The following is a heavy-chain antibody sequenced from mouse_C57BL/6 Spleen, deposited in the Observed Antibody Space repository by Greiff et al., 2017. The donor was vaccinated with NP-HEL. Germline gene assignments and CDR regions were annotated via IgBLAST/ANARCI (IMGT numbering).Heavy chain of an antibody. V-gene: IGHV1-81*01. J-gene: IGHJ1*03. CDR3: ARYYGSSPHWYFDV. D-gene: IGHD1-1*01. Sequence: VQLQQSGAELARPGASVKLSCKASGYTFTSYGISWVKQRTGQGLEWIGEIYPRSGNTYYNEKFKGKATLTADKSSSTAYMELRSLTSEDSAVYFCARYYGSSPHWYFDVWGTGTTVTVSS. CDR2: IYPRSGNT. CDR1: GYTFTSYG.